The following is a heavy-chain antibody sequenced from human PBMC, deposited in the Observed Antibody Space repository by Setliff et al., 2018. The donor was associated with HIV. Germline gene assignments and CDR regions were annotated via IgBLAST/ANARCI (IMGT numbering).Heavy chain of an antibody. CDR3: AKLLFFAFHT. CDR2: ITQGGDSA. CDR1: GFTFSSHV. Sequence: GESLKISCATSGFTFSSHVMGWVRQAPGKGLEWVSVITQGGDSAYYADSVQGRFTISKDHSKNTLYLQMNGLRAEDTAMYYCAKLLFFAFHTWGQGTMVTVSS. D-gene: IGHD3-3*01. J-gene: IGHJ3*02. V-gene: IGHV3-23*01.